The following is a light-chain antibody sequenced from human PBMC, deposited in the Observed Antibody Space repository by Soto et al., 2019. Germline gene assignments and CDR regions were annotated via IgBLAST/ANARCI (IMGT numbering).Light chain of an antibody. CDR3: QVWHSSTVV. Sequence: SYELTQSLSVLVALGQTAKITCGGNDIGSTNVHWYQQKPGQAPVLVIYRDAIRPSGIPERFSGSNSGNTATLTIGRAQAGDEAHYYCQVWHSSTVVFGGGTKLTVL. V-gene: IGLV3-9*01. CDR2: RDA. CDR1: DIGSTN. J-gene: IGLJ2*01.